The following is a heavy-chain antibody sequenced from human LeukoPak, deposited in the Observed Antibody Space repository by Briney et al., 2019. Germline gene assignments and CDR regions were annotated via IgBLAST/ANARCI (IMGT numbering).Heavy chain of an antibody. J-gene: IGHJ4*02. CDR2: ISSGGSNI. V-gene: IGHV3-11*01. CDR3: ARGSRYGSGNHFDF. Sequence: GGSLRLSCAASGFTFSDFYMSWIRQAPGKGLEWVSYISSGGSNIHYADSVKGRSTISRDDAHNSLFLQMNSLTAEDTAVFYCARGSRYGSGNHFDFWGQGTLVTVSS. CDR1: GFTFSDFY. D-gene: IGHD3-10*01.